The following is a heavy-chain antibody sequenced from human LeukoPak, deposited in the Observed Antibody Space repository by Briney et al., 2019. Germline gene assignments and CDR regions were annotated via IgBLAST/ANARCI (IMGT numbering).Heavy chain of an antibody. CDR2: MNPSSGNT. Sequence: GASVKVSCKASGYTFTGYYMHWVRQAPGQGLEWMGWMNPSSGNTGYAQKFQGRVTMTRNTSISTAYMELSSLRSEDTAVYYCARDHAAGWELPLNWFDPWGQGTLVTVSS. CDR1: GYTFTGYY. V-gene: IGHV1-8*02. CDR3: ARDHAAGWELPLNWFDP. D-gene: IGHD1-26*01. J-gene: IGHJ5*02.